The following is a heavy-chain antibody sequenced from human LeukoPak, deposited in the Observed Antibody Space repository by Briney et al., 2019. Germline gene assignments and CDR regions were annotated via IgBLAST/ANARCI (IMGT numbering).Heavy chain of an antibody. V-gene: IGHV4-59*01. CDR1: GGSISSYY. CDR3: AAQKRGSYRPYYFDY. J-gene: IGHJ4*02. CDR2: IHYSGST. D-gene: IGHD3-16*02. Sequence: SETLSLTCTVSGGSISSYYWSWIRQPPGKGLEWIGYIHYSGSTNYNPSLKSRVTISVDTSKNQFSLKLTSVTAADTAIYYCAAQKRGSYRPYYFDYWGQGTLVTVSS.